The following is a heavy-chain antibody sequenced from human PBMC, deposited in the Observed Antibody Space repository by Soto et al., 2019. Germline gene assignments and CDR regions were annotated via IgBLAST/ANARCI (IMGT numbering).Heavy chain of an antibody. CDR2: IYYSGRT. CDR1: GGSISSGDYY. J-gene: IGHJ3*02. D-gene: IGHD2-15*01. CDR3: ARDPVVDDTNDDFDI. V-gene: IGHV4-30-4*01. Sequence: QVQLQESGPGLVKPSQTLSLTCTVSGGSISSGDYYLSWIRQPPGNGLEWIGYIYYSGRTYYNPSLKSRVTISVDTSMNQVSPKRSSVTAADTAVYYCARDPVVDDTNDDFDIWCPGTMVTVSS.